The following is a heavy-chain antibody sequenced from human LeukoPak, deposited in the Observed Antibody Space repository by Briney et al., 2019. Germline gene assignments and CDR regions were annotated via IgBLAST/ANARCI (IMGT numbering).Heavy chain of an antibody. D-gene: IGHD6-13*01. CDR2: ISCDGSDK. Sequence: PGRSLRLSCAASGFTFTRSGMHWVRQAPGKGLEWLAVISCDGSDKYCADSVKGRFTISRDNSKNTLYLQMNSLRAEDTAVYYCAKDRSGSWSFDYWGQGTLVTVSS. CDR1: GFTFTRSG. J-gene: IGHJ4*02. CDR3: AKDRSGSWSFDY. V-gene: IGHV3-30*18.